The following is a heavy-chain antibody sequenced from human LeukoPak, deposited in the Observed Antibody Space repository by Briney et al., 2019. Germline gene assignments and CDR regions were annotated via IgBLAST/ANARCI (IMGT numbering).Heavy chain of an antibody. CDR2: IYYSGST. CDR1: GGSISSSSYY. CDR3: ARVVRPGIAAADSDY. D-gene: IGHD6-13*01. J-gene: IGHJ4*02. V-gene: IGHV4-39*07. Sequence: SETLSLTCTVSGGSISSSSYYWGWIRQPPGKGLEWIGSIYYSGSTYYNPSLKSRVTISVDTSKNQFSLKLSSVTAADTAVYYCARVVRPGIAAADSDYWGQGTLVTVSS.